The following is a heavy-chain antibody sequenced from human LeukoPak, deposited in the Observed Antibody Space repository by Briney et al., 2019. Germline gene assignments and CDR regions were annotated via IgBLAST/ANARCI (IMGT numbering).Heavy chain of an antibody. CDR1: GGSISGHY. CDR3: ARATSEYYYGYYFDY. CDR2: ISHIGST. V-gene: IGHV4-59*11. J-gene: IGHJ4*02. Sequence: PSETLSLTCTVSGGSISGHYWSWIRQPPGKGLEWLGYISHIGSTNYNPSLKSRVTLSVDTSNNQVSLSLSSVTAADTAVYYCARATSEYYYGYYFDYWGQGTLVTVSS. D-gene: IGHD3-10*01.